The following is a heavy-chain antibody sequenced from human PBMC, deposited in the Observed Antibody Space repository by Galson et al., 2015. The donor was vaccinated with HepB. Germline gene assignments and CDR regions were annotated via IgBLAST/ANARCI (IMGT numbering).Heavy chain of an antibody. V-gene: IGHV3-23*01. CDR3: GKGAYYGPGYYGLAGGWAGGRRVYYYYGSDV. Sequence: SLRLSCAASGFTFKYYGMTWVRQAPGKGLEWVSSIDGGGGTTYYARSVKGRFTISRDNSGNILYLQLNSLTAGDTAVYYCGKGAYYGPGYYGLAGGWAGGRRVYYYYGSDVWGQGTTVSVSS. CDR1: GFTFKYYG. D-gene: IGHD3-10*01. J-gene: IGHJ6*02. CDR2: IDGGGGTT.